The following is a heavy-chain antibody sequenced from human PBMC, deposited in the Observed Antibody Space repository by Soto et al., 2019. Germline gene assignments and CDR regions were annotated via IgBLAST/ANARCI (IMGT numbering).Heavy chain of an antibody. V-gene: IGHV1-3*01. Sequence: GASVKVSCKASGYTFTSYAMHWVRQAPGQRLEWMGWINAGNGNTKYSQKFQGRVTITRDTSASTAYMELSSLRSEDTAVYYCARGGRVLAYSSSWYRSWFDPWGQGTLVTVSS. CDR3: ARGGRVLAYSSSWYRSWFDP. CDR1: GYTFTSYA. D-gene: IGHD6-13*01. CDR2: INAGNGNT. J-gene: IGHJ5*02.